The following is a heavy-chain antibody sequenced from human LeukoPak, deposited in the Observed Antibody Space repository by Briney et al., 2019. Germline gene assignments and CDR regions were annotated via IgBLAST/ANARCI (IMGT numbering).Heavy chain of an antibody. CDR3: ARDPEGIVGATYFDY. D-gene: IGHD1-26*01. V-gene: IGHV3-30*01. CDR1: GFTFSSYA. CDR2: ISYDGSNK. Sequence: GGSLRLSCAASGFTFSSYAMHWVRQAPGKGREWVAVISYDGSNKYYADSVKGRFTISRDNSKNTLYLQMNSLRAEDTAVYYCARDPEGIVGATYFDYWGQGTLVSVSS. J-gene: IGHJ4*02.